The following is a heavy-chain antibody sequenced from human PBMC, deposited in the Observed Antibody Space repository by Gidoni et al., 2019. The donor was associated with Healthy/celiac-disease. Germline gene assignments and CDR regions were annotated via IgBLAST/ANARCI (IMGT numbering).Heavy chain of an antibody. V-gene: IGHV2-5*02. D-gene: IGHD3-3*01. J-gene: IGHJ4*02. CDR1: GVSLSTSGVG. CDR2: IYWDDDK. CDR3: ARYDFWSGYYNPLWDY. Sequence: QITLKESGPTLVKPTQTLTLTCTFSGVSLSTSGVGVGWIRQPPGKALEWLALIYWDDDKRYTPSLKSRLNITKYTSKNQVVLTMNNMDPVDTATYYCARYDFWSGYYNPLWDYWGQGTLVTVSS.